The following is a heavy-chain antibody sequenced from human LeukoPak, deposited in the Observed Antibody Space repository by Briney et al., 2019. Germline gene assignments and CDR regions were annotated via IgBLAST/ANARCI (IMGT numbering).Heavy chain of an antibody. J-gene: IGHJ5*02. D-gene: IGHD3-10*01. CDR2: INHSGST. Sequence: SETLSLTCGVYGGSFSGYYCSWIRQPPGKGLEWIGEINHSGSTNYNPSLKSRVTISVDTSKNQFSLKLSSVTAADTAVYYCAREGSYYQRGAWFDPWGQGTLVTVSS. CDR3: AREGSYYQRGAWFDP. CDR1: GGSFSGYY. V-gene: IGHV4-34*01.